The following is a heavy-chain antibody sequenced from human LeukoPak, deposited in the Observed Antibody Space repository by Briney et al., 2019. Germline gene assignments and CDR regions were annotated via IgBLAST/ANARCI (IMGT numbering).Heavy chain of an antibody. Sequence: GGSLRLSCAASGFTFSSYWMSWVRQAPGKGLEWVANIKQDGSEKYYVDSVKGRFTISRDNAKNSLYLQMNSLRAEDTAVYYCARAGIGCSGGSCYLGNYYYYYMDVWGKGTTVTVSS. CDR2: IKQDGSEK. V-gene: IGHV3-7*01. D-gene: IGHD2-15*01. CDR3: ARAGIGCSGGSCYLGNYYYYYMDV. CDR1: GFTFSSYW. J-gene: IGHJ6*03.